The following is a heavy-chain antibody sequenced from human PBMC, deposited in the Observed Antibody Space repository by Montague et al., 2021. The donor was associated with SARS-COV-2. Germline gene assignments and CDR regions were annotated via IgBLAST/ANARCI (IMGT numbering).Heavy chain of an antibody. D-gene: IGHD3-3*01. V-gene: IGHV4-39*01. J-gene: IGHJ4*02. Sequence: SETLSLTCTVSGGSISSSSCYWGWIRQPPGKGLEWIGSIYYSGSTYYNPSLKSRVTISVDTTKNQFSLKLSSVTAEDTAVYYCARKASRGITIFGVVTASYYFDYWGQGTLVTVSS. CDR2: IYYSGST. CDR3: ARKASRGITIFGVVTASYYFDY. CDR1: GGSISSSSCY.